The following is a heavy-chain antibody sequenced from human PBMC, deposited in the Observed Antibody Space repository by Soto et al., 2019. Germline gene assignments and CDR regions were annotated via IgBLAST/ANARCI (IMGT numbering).Heavy chain of an antibody. J-gene: IGHJ4*02. V-gene: IGHV4-34*01. CDR2: INHSGST. CDR1: GGSFSGYY. CDR3: ARGSIVVVPAAIYFDY. Sequence: SETLSLTCAVYGGSFSGYYWSWIRQPPGKGLEWIGEINHSGSTNYNPSLKSRVTISVDTSKIQFSLNLSSVTAADTAVYYCARGSIVVVPAAIYFDYWGQGTLVTVSS. D-gene: IGHD2-2*01.